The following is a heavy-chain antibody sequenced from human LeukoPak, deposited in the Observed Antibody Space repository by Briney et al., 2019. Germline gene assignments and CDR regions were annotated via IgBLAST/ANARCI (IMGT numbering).Heavy chain of an antibody. D-gene: IGHD1-20*01. V-gene: IGHV3-21*01. CDR1: GFTFSSYS. CDR3: ARDPPFIIGTTFFDY. CDR2: ISTSSTYI. Sequence: GGSLRLSCAASGFTFSSYSMNWVRPAPGKGLEWVSSISTSSTYIYYADSVKGRFTISRDNAKNSLYLQMNSLRAEDTAVYYCARDPPFIIGTTFFDYWGQGTLVTVSS. J-gene: IGHJ4*02.